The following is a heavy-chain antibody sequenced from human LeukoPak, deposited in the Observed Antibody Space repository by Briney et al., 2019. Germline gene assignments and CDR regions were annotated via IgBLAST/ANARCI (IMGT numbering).Heavy chain of an antibody. J-gene: IGHJ4*02. Sequence: SETLSLTCTVSGGSISSYYWSWIRQPPGKGLEWIGYIYYSGSTNYNPSLKSRVTISVDTSKNQFSLKLSSVTAADTAVYYCARRGSGYTEPIGYWGQGTLVTVSS. D-gene: IGHD5-12*01. CDR1: GGSISSYY. CDR2: IYYSGST. CDR3: ARRGSGYTEPIGY. V-gene: IGHV4-59*01.